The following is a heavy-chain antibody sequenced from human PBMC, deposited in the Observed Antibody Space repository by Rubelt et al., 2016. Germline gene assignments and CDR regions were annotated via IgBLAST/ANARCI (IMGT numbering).Heavy chain of an antibody. D-gene: IGHD1-1*01. Sequence: EVKKPGESLKISCKGSGYSFTSYWIGWVRQMPGKGLEWMGIIYPGDSDTRYSPSFQGQVTISADKSISTAYLQWSSLKASDTAMYYCARRTGLERGGTRSRHFDYWGQGTLVTVSS. CDR1: GYSFTSYW. J-gene: IGHJ4*02. CDR2: IYPGDSDT. CDR3: ARRTGLERGGTRSRHFDY. V-gene: IGHV5-51*01.